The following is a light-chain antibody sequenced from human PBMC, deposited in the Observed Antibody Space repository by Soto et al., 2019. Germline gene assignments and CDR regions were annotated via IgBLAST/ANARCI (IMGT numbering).Light chain of an antibody. CDR3: QQYNKWRT. CDR1: QSVSSN. V-gene: IGKV3-15*01. J-gene: IGKJ1*01. CDR2: GAS. Sequence: EIVMTQSPATLSVSPGERATLSCRASQSVSSNLAWYQQKPGQAPRLLIYGASTRAAGIPARVSGSGSGTEFTLTIPSLQSEDVAVYYCQQYNKWRTFGQGTKVEIK.